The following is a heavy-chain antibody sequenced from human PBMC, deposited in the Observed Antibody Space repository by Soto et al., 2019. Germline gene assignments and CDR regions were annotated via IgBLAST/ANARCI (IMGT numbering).Heavy chain of an antibody. V-gene: IGHV4-39*07. Sequence: SETLSLTCAGSGASISGSYYYWACLRQSPGKGPEWIGGVFYTGFTSYNPSLESRVPLSVDTSKNQFSLNLSDVTAADTAVYYCATGNRGSWWNYFDYWGQGALVTVSS. J-gene: IGHJ4*02. CDR2: VFYTGFT. CDR1: GASISGSYYY. CDR3: ATGNRGSWWNYFDY. D-gene: IGHD6-13*01.